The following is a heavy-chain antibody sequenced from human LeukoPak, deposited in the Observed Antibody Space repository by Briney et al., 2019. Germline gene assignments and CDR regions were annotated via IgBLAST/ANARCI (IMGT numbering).Heavy chain of an antibody. V-gene: IGHV3-53*01. Sequence: GGSLRLSCAASGFTFTNYAMSWVRQAPGKGLEWVSVIYSGGSTYYADSVKGRFTISRDNSKNTLYLQMNSLRAEDTAVYYCARSRGRGSPFDYWGQGTLVTVSS. J-gene: IGHJ4*02. CDR2: IYSGGST. CDR3: ARSRGRGSPFDY. CDR1: GFTFTNYA. D-gene: IGHD1-26*01.